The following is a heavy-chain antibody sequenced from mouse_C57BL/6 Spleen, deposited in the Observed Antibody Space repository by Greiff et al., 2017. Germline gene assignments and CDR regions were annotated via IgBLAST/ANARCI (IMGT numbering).Heavy chain of an antibody. CDR1: GFTFSSYG. CDR2: ISSGGSYT. V-gene: IGHV5-6*01. D-gene: IGHD2-1*01. CDR3: ARHEEDGNYWYVDV. J-gene: IGHJ1*03. Sequence: EVQLVESGGDLVKPGGSLKLSCAASGFTFSSYGMSWVRQTPDKRLEWVATISSGGSYTYYPDSVKGRFTISRDNAKNTLYLQMSSLKSEDTAMYYCARHEEDGNYWYVDVWGTGTTVTVSS.